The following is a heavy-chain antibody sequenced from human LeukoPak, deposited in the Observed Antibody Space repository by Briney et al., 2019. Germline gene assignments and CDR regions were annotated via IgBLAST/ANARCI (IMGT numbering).Heavy chain of an antibody. CDR1: GDSIISSFYY. D-gene: IGHD2-15*01. CDR2: MDYSGNT. Sequence: SETLSLTCTVSGDSIISSFYYWGWIRQPPGKGLEWIGSMDYSGNTYYNPSLESRLTISLDTAKNQLSLRLSSVTAADTAVYYCARVGCSGRSCYLGANYYYYYYMDVWGNGTTVIVSS. CDR3: ARVGCSGRSCYLGANYYYYYYMDV. J-gene: IGHJ6*03. V-gene: IGHV4-39*07.